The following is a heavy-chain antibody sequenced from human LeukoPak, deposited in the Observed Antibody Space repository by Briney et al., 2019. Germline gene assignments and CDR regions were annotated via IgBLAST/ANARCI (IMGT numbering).Heavy chain of an antibody. J-gene: IGHJ6*01. CDR2: LRSKDSTN. CDR1: GIPFTN. V-gene: IGHV3-48*03. D-gene: IGHD3-10*01. CDR3: ASNWVPSGDSYYYGMDV. Sequence: GGSLRLSSAASGIPFTNFWVRQAPGKGLEWVSYLRSKDSTNYYADCVKDQYTISRHNAKNSLYLQINSLRVEHTAVYYCASNWVPSGDSYYYGMDVWRQGTTVTVSS.